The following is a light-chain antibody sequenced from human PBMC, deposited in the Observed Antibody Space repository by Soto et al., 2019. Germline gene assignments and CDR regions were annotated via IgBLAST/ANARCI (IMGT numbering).Light chain of an antibody. CDR3: SSYTTSYTVV. CDR1: SSDVGVYNY. Sequence: QSVLTQPASVSGSPGQSITISCIGTSSDVGVYNYVSWYQQHPGKAPKLMIYEVSNRPSGVSNRFSGSKSDTTASLTISGLQAEDEADYYCSSYTTSYTVVFCGGTKLTVL. CDR2: EVS. J-gene: IGLJ2*01. V-gene: IGLV2-14*01.